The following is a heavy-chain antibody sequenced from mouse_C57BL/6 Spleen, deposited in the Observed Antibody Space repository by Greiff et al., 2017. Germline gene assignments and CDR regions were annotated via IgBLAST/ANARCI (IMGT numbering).Heavy chain of an antibody. CDR1: GYTFTDYY. V-gene: IGHV1-26*01. Sequence: EVQLQQSGPELVKPGASVKISCKASGYTFTDYYMNWVKPSHGKSLEWIGDINPNNGGTSYNQKFKGKATLTVDKSSSTAYMELRSLTSEDSAVYYCAGGWELFITTVVLDYWGQGTTLTVSS. D-gene: IGHD1-1*01. CDR2: INPNNGGT. J-gene: IGHJ2*01. CDR3: AGGWELFITTVVLDY.